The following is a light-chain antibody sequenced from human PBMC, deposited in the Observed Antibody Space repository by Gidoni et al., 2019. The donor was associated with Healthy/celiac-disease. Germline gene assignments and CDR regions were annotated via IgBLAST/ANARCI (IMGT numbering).Light chain of an antibody. Sequence: EIVLTQSPGTLSLSPGERATLSCRASQSVSSSYLAWYQQKPGQAPRLLIYGASSRAAGSPDRCSGSGSGTDFTLTISRLEPEDFAVYYCQRYGSSRTFGQGTKVEIK. V-gene: IGKV3-20*01. CDR2: GAS. CDR3: QRYGSSRT. CDR1: QSVSSSY. J-gene: IGKJ1*01.